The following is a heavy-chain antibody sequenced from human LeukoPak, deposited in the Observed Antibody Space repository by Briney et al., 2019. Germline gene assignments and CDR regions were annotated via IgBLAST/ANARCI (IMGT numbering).Heavy chain of an antibody. D-gene: IGHD6-6*01. CDR2: IVVGSGNT. CDR1: GFTFTSSA. Sequence: SVKVSCKASGFTFTSSAMQWVRQARGQRLEWIGWIVVGSGNTNYAQKFQERVTITRDMSTSTAYMELSSLRSEDTAVYYCARDEQLVLWVFDIWGQGTMVTVSS. CDR3: ARDEQLVLWVFDI. J-gene: IGHJ3*02. V-gene: IGHV1-58*02.